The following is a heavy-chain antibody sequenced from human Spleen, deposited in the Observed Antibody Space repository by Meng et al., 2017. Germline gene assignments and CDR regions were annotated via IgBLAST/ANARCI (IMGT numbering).Heavy chain of an antibody. D-gene: IGHD3-16*01. V-gene: IGHV3-11*01. CDR1: GFTFSDYY. J-gene: IGHJ6*02. Sequence: GGSLRLSCAASGFTFSDYYMSWIRQAPGKGLEWVSYIGSRGSIIYYADSVKGRFTISRDNAENSLYLQMNSLRTEDTAVYYCARGGAPYYYYGMDVWGQGTTVTVSS. CDR3: ARGGAPYYYYGMDV. CDR2: IGSRGSII.